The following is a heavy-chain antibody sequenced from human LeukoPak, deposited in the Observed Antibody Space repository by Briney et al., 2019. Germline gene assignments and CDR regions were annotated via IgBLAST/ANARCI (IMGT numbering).Heavy chain of an antibody. CDR3: ARDRAYYYDSSGYHGAFDI. V-gene: IGHV4-38-2*02. CDR2: LYHTGST. Sequence: SETLSLTCSISGFSISSGYYWGWIRQPPGKGLEWIGSLYHTGSTYYSPSLKSRVTISVDTSKNQFSLKLNSVTAADTAVYYCARDRAYYYDSSGYHGAFDIWGQGTLVTVSS. J-gene: IGHJ3*02. D-gene: IGHD3-22*01. CDR1: GFSISSGYY.